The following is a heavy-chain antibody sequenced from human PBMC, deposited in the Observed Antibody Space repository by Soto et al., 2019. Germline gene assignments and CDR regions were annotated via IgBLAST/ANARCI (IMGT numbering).Heavy chain of an antibody. J-gene: IGHJ5*02. CDR3: ARSPYGDYGKFDP. D-gene: IGHD4-17*01. CDR2: IIPILGIA. V-gene: IGHV1-69*02. CDR1: GGTFSSYT. Sequence: QVQLVQSGAEVKKPGSSVKVSCKASGGTFSSYTISWVRQAPGQGLEWMGRIIPILGIANYAQKFQGRVTISADKSTSTAYMELRSLRFEDTAVYYCARSPYGDYGKFDPWGQGTLFTVSS.